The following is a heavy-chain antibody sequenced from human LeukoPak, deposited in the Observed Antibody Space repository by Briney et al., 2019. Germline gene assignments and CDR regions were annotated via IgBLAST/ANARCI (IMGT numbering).Heavy chain of an antibody. Sequence: PGGSLRLSCAASGFAFSSFAMGWVRQSPGKGLQWLSINEGGNTTFYADSVKGRFTISRDNSKNTLYLHMDSLRPDDTAIYYCTKELHVAVAVADYYYFYMDVWGRGTAVTVSS. J-gene: IGHJ6*03. CDR2: INEGGNTT. V-gene: IGHV3-23*01. CDR1: GFAFSSFA. D-gene: IGHD6-19*01. CDR3: TKELHVAVAVADYYYFYMDV.